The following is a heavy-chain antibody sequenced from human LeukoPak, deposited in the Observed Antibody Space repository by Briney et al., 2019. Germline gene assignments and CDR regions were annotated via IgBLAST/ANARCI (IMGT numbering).Heavy chain of an antibody. Sequence: ASVKVSCKASGYTFTYYYIHWVRQAPGQGLDWMGIINPSGGSTSYAQKFQGRVTLTRDTSTSTVYMELSSLRSDDTAVYYCARDQSQESSIVVVPAAIYYWGQGTLVTVSS. V-gene: IGHV1-46*01. J-gene: IGHJ4*02. CDR2: INPSGGST. CDR1: GYTFTYYY. D-gene: IGHD2-2*02. CDR3: ARDQSQESSIVVVPAAIYY.